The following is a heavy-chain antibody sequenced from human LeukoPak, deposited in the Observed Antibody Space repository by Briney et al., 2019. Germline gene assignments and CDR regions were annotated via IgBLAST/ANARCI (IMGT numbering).Heavy chain of an antibody. Sequence: GGSLRLSCVGSGFTFKNHWMVWVRQAPGKGLEWVSAICGSGGSTYYADSVKGRFTISRDNSKNTLYLQMNSLRAEDTAVYYCAKIYYYDSSGYYYRSFYFDYWGQGTLVTVSS. CDR2: ICGSGGST. J-gene: IGHJ4*02. CDR1: GFTFKNHW. V-gene: IGHV3-23*01. D-gene: IGHD3-22*01. CDR3: AKIYYYDSSGYYYRSFYFDY.